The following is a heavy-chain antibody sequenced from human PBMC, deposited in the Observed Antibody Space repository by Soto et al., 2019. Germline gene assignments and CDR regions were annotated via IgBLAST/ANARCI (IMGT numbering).Heavy chain of an antibody. CDR3: AKDQGSSWYGEVY. CDR1: GFTFSSYA. D-gene: IGHD6-13*01. Sequence: EVQLLESGGGLVQPGGSLRLSCAASGFTFSSYAMSWVRQAPGKGLEWVSAISGSGGSTYYADSVKGRFTISRDNSKNTLYLQMNSLRAEDTTVYYCAKDQGSSWYGEVYWGQGTLVTVSS. J-gene: IGHJ4*02. V-gene: IGHV3-23*01. CDR2: ISGSGGST.